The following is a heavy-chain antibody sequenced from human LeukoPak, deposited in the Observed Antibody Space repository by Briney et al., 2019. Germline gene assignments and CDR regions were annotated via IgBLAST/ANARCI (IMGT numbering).Heavy chain of an antibody. J-gene: IGHJ4*02. V-gene: IGHV4-38-2*02. Sequence: SETLSLTCTVSGYSLSRGYYWGWSRPPPGKGPEGIGSIYHSGSTYYNQSLKSRVTISVDTSKNQLSLKLSSVTAADTAVYYCARVPYYYDSSGDSGGDYWGQGTLVTVSS. CDR3: ARVPYYYDSSGDSGGDY. D-gene: IGHD3-22*01. CDR1: GYSLSRGYY. CDR2: IYHSGST.